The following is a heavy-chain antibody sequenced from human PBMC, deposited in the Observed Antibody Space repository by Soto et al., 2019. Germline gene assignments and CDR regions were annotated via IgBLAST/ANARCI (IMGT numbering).Heavy chain of an antibody. CDR3: ARGFYSSSSIGWFDP. CDR2: IYYSGST. Sequence: SETLSLTCTVSGDSISSGGYYWSWIRQHPGKGLEWIGYIYYSGSTYYNPSLKSRVTISVDTSKNQFSLKLSSVTAADTAVYYCARGFYSSSSIGWFDPWGQGTLVTVSS. V-gene: IGHV4-31*03. D-gene: IGHD6-6*01. J-gene: IGHJ5*02. CDR1: GDSISSGGYY.